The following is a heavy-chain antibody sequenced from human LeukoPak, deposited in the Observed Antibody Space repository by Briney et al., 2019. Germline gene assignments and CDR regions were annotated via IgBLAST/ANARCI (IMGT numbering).Heavy chain of an antibody. J-gene: IGHJ4*02. CDR2: IIPILGIA. Sequence: ASVKVSCKASGGTFSSYAISWVRQAPGQGLEWMGRIIPILGIANYAQKFQGRVTITADKSTSTAYMEPSSLRSEDTAVYYCAREYSSSGIDYWGQGTLVTVSS. CDR1: GGTFSSYA. D-gene: IGHD6-13*01. CDR3: AREYSSSGIDY. V-gene: IGHV1-69*04.